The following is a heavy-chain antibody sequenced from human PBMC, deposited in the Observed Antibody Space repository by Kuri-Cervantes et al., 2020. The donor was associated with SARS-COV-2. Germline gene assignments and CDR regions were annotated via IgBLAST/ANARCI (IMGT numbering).Heavy chain of an antibody. V-gene: IGHV4-39*07. CDR1: GGSISSSSYY. CDR3: ARGNTDDYGDYGDWFDP. CDR2: IYYSGST. D-gene: IGHD4-17*01. J-gene: IGHJ5*02. Sequence: SETLSLTCTVSGGSISSSSYYWGWIRQPPGKGLEWIGSIYYSGSTYYNPSLKSLVTISVDTSKNQFSLKLSSVTAADTAVYYCARGNTDDYGDYGDWFDPWGQGTLVTVSS.